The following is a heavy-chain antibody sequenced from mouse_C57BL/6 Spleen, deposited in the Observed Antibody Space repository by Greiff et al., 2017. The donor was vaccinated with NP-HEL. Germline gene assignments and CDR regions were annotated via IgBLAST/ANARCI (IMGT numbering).Heavy chain of an antibody. CDR3: TGGSLAWFAY. V-gene: IGHV6-3*01. D-gene: IGHD6-1*01. J-gene: IGHJ3*01. Sequence: EVKLMESGGGLVQPGGSMKLSCVASGFTFSNYWMNWVRQSPEKGLEWVAQIRLKSDNYATHYAESVKGRFTISRDDSKSSVYLQMNNLSAEDTGIYYCTGGSLAWFAYWGQGTLVTVSA. CDR1: GFTFSNYW. CDR2: IRLKSDNYAT.